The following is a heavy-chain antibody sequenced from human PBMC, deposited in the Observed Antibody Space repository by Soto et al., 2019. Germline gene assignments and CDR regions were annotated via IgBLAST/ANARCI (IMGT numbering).Heavy chain of an antibody. J-gene: IGHJ3*02. CDR2: MHPNSRNT. CDR1: GHPFTSYD. Sequence: ASVKVSCKASGHPFTSYDINWVRQATGQAFGWMRWMHPNSRNTGYAQKYKGRVTMTRNTSISTAYMELSIPRSKDTPENYCAKGMRFWVPANAFDIWGQGTMVTVSS. CDR3: AKGMRFWVPANAFDI. D-gene: IGHD3-10*01. V-gene: IGHV1-8*01.